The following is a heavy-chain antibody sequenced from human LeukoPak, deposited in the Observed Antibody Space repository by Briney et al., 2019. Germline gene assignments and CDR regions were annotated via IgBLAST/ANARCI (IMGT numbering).Heavy chain of an antibody. Sequence: SETLSLTCTVSGDSIPGDYWTWIRQHPERGLEWIGFIYYTGNTYSNPSLKSRVTISVDTSKNQFSLRLNSVTAADTAVYYCAREVERAAAYDSWGQGILVTVSS. D-gene: IGHD6-25*01. J-gene: IGHJ4*02. CDR3: AREVERAAAYDS. CDR2: IYYTGNT. V-gene: IGHV4-31*03. CDR1: GDSIPGDY.